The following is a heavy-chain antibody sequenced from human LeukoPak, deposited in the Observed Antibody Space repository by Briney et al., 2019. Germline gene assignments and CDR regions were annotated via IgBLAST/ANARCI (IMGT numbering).Heavy chain of an antibody. D-gene: IGHD5-18*01. Sequence: GASVKVSCKASGYTFTSYYMHWVRQAPGQGLEWMGIINPSGGSTSYAQKFQGRVTMTRDTSTSTVYMELSSLRSEDTAVYYCARVGGYSYGYEYGMDVWGQGTTVTVSS. V-gene: IGHV1-46*01. CDR1: GYTFTSYY. CDR2: INPSGGST. J-gene: IGHJ6*02. CDR3: ARVGGYSYGYEYGMDV.